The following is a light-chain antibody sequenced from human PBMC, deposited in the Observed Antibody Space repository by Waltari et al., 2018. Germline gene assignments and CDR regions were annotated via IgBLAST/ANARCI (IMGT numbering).Light chain of an antibody. Sequence: EVVMTQSPATLSVSPGERVTLSCRASQNVTSKLAWYQEKPGQPPRRLIYGASFRAAGIPARLSGSGSGAEFTLAISSLQSEDFAVYYCQQYYTWPPVTFGQGTKLE. CDR2: GAS. J-gene: IGKJ2*01. CDR3: QQYYTWPPVT. CDR1: QNVTSK. V-gene: IGKV3-15*01.